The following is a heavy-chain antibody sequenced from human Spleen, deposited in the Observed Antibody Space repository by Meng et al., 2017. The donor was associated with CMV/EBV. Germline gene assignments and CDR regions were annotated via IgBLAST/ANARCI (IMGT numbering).Heavy chain of an antibody. Sequence: SETLSLTCAVSGGSISSSSWWSWVRQPPGKGLEWIGEIFHDGNTNYNPSLKSRVTISVDKSNNQFSLKLSSVTAADTAMYYCAVDTAVIIANSQAFHIWGQGTMVTVSS. CDR3: AVDTAVIIANSQAFHI. CDR2: IFHDGNT. CDR1: GGSISSSSW. D-gene: IGHD5-18*01. V-gene: IGHV4-4*02. J-gene: IGHJ3*02.